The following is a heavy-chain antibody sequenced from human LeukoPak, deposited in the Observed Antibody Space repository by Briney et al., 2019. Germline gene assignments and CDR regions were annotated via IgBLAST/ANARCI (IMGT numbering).Heavy chain of an antibody. J-gene: IGHJ3*02. CDR1: GGSISGYY. CDR3: ARLSVRGASEAVAFDI. Sequence: PSETLSLTCTVSGGSISGYYWCWIRQPPGKGLEWIGYIYYSGSTNYNPFPKSRVAISVDTSKNQFSLKLSSVTVADTAVYYCARLSVRGASEAVAFDIWGQGTLVTVSS. CDR2: IYYSGST. D-gene: IGHD3-10*02. V-gene: IGHV4-59*08.